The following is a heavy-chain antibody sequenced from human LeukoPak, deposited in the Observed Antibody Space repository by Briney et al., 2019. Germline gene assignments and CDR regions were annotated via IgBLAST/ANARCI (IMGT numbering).Heavy chain of an antibody. Sequence: QPGGSLRLSCAASGFTFSSYGMSWVRQAPGKGLEWISTISSSGVSTYYADSVKGRFTISRDNSKNTLYLQMNSLRAEDTAVYYCAKDRGGGTPRTADYWGQGTLVTVSS. V-gene: IGHV3-23*01. CDR2: ISSSGVST. D-gene: IGHD3-16*01. CDR1: GFTFSSYG. J-gene: IGHJ4*02. CDR3: AKDRGGGTPRTADY.